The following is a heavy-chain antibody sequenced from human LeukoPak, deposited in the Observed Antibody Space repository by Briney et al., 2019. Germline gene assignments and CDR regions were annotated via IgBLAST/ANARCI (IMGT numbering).Heavy chain of an antibody. D-gene: IGHD2-15*01. CDR1: GYTSTGYY. Sequence: ASVKVSFKSSGYTSTGYYLHWVRQPPGQGLEWMGWINPNSSGTNYAQKFQGRVKMTRDTSISTAYMELSRLRSDDTAVYYCVREVVAATGFDYWGQGTLVTVSS. CDR3: VREVVAATGFDY. J-gene: IGHJ4*02. CDR2: INPNSSGT. V-gene: IGHV1-2*02.